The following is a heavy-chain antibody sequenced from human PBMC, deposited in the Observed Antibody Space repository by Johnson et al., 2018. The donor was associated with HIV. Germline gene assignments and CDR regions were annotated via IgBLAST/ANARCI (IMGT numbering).Heavy chain of an antibody. J-gene: IGHJ3*02. CDR3: AKGRSPRIQLRTWAFDI. Sequence: VQLVESGGGVVQPGGSLRLSCAASGFTFSSYGMHWVRQAPGKGLEWVANINRDGSDKYYVDSVKGRFTISRDNAKNSLYLQMNSLRAEDTAVYYCAKGRSPRIQLRTWAFDIWGQGTMVIVSS. CDR1: GFTFSSYG. D-gene: IGHD5-18*01. CDR2: INRDGSDK. V-gene: IGHV3-7*01.